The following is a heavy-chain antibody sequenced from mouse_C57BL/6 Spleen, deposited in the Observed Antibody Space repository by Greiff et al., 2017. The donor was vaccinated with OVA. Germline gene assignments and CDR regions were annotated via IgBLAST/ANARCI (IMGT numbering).Heavy chain of an antibody. CDR2: SRNKANDYTT. D-gene: IGHD2-2*01. V-gene: IGHV7-1*01. Sequence: EVQVVESGGGLVQSGRSLRLSCATSGFTFSDFYMEWVRQAPGKGLEWIAASRNKANDYTTEYSASVKGRFIVSRDTSQSILYLQMNALRAEDTAIYDCARDAHGYRFAYWGQGTLVTVSA. J-gene: IGHJ3*01. CDR1: GFTFSDFY. CDR3: ARDAHGYRFAY.